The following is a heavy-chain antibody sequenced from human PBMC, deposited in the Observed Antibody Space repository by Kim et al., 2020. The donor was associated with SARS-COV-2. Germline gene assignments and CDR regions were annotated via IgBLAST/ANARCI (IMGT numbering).Heavy chain of an antibody. J-gene: IGHJ4*02. D-gene: IGHD5-18*01. Sequence: YAQGFTGRFVFSLDTSVITAYLQISSLKAEDTAVYYCARDGHSYGPTFDYWGQGTLVTVSS. CDR3: ARDGHSYGPTFDY. V-gene: IGHV7-4-1*02.